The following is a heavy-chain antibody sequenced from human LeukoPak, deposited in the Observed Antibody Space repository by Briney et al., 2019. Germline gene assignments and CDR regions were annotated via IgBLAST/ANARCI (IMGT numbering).Heavy chain of an antibody. CDR2: IYYSGST. D-gene: IGHD3-10*01. V-gene: IGHV4-39*07. CDR1: GGSISSSSYY. J-gene: IGHJ4*02. Sequence: SETLSLTCTVSGGSISSSSYYWGWIRQPPGKGLEWIGSIYYSGSTYYNPSLKSRVTISVDTSRNQFSLKLSTVTAADTAVYYCARLTYYYGSGTYYNPVFDYWGQGTLVTVSS. CDR3: ARLTYYYGSGTYYNPVFDY.